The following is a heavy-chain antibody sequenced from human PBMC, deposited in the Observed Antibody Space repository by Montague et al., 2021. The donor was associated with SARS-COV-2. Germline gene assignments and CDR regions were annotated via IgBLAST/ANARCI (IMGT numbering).Heavy chain of an antibody. Sequence: CAISGDSVSRNSVAWSWIGQSPSRGLEWLGRTYYRSKWYSDYAPSVRGRLTVNPDASKNEFSLELNYVTPEDTAVYYCVRYSGWFYFDLWGQGTLVTVSS. CDR3: VRYSGWFYFDL. V-gene: IGHV6-1*01. J-gene: IGHJ4*02. CDR2: TYYRSKWYS. CDR1: GDSVSRNSVA. D-gene: IGHD6-19*01.